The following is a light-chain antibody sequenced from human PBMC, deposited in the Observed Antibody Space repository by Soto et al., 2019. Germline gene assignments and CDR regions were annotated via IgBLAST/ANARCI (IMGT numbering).Light chain of an antibody. CDR2: AAS. Sequence: DIQMTQSPSTLSASVGDRVTITCRASQGISSYLAWYQQKPGKAPKLLIYAASTLQSGVPSRFSGSGSGTDFTLTISSLQSEDLAVYFCQQYHNWPPTFGQGTKV. V-gene: IGKV1-9*01. J-gene: IGKJ1*01. CDR3: QQYHNWPPT. CDR1: QGISSY.